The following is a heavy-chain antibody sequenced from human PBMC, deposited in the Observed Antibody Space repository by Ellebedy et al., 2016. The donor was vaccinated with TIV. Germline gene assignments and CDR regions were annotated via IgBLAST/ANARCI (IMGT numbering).Heavy chain of an antibody. CDR2: MSSDGRYK. V-gene: IGHV3-30*04. J-gene: IGHJ4*02. Sequence: GGSLRLSXAASGFTFSSSAMHWVRQALGKGLEWVASMSSDGRYKYYAGSVKGRFTISRDNSENTLYLRMDSLRGDDTAVYYCTREEGPTHFDYWGQGTLVTVSS. CDR1: GFTFSSSA. D-gene: IGHD1-26*01. CDR3: TREEGPTHFDY.